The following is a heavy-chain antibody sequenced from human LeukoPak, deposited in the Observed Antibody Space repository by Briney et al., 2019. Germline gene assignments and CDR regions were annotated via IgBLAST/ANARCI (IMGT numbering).Heavy chain of an antibody. Sequence: GGSLRLSCSASGFTFSSYAMHWVRQAPGKGLKYVSAISSNGGSTYYADSVKGRFTISRDNSKNTLYLQMSSLRAEDTAVYYCVKDPSDCSSTSCLYYFDYWGQGTLVTVSS. D-gene: IGHD2-2*01. J-gene: IGHJ4*02. CDR3: VKDPSDCSSTSCLYYFDY. CDR1: GFTFSSYA. CDR2: ISSNGGST. V-gene: IGHV3-64D*06.